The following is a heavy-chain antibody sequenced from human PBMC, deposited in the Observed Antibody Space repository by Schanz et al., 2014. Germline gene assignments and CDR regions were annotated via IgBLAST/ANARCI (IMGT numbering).Heavy chain of an antibody. CDR3: GRAGTGMAGWYFEL. D-gene: IGHD5-18*01. CDR1: GFTFSNYA. V-gene: IGHV3-23*01. CDR2: LSEGGGGT. Sequence: EVQLLESGGGVVQPGRSLRLSCAASGFTFSNYAMSWVRQAPGKGLEWVSALSEGGGGTHYADSVRGRFTISRDNSKNTLFLQMSSLRVDDMAVYYCGRAGTGMAGWYFELWGHGTLVTVSS. J-gene: IGHJ2*01.